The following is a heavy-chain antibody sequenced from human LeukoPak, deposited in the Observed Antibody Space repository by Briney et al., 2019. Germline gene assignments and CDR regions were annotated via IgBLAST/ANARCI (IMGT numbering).Heavy chain of an antibody. V-gene: IGHV3-30*18. D-gene: IGHD6-19*01. CDR3: AKDLYPPSGWYVDY. CDR2: ISYDGSNK. Sequence: GGSLRLSCAASGFTFSSYGMHWVRQAPGEGLEWVAVISYDGSNKYYADSVKGRFTISRDNSKNTLYLQMNSLRAEDTAVYYCAKDLYPPSGWYVDYWGQGTLVTVSS. J-gene: IGHJ4*02. CDR1: GFTFSSYG.